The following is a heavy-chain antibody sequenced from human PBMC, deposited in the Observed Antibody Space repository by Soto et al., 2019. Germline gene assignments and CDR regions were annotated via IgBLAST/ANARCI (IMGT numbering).Heavy chain of an antibody. D-gene: IGHD1-26*01. V-gene: IGHV3-66*01. CDR2: IYSGGST. CDR3: ARVGASWFYYYMDV. Sequence: GGSLRLSCAASGFTVSSNYMSWVRQAPGKGLEWVSVIYSGGSTYYADSVKGRFTISRDNSKNTLYLQMNSLRAEDTAVYYCARVGASWFYYYMDVWGKGTTVTVSS. J-gene: IGHJ6*03. CDR1: GFTVSSNY.